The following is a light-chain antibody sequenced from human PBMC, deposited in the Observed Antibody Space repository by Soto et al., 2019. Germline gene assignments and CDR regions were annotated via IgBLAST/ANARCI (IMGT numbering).Light chain of an antibody. CDR3: QQSSSNPLT. J-gene: IGKJ4*01. CDR2: SAS. V-gene: IGKV1-39*01. CDR1: QSISSY. Sequence: DIQMTQSPSSLSASVGDRVIITCRASQSISSYLNWYQQKPGKAPNLLIYSASSLHSGVPSRFSGSGSGTDFSLIISILQPEDFATYYCQQSSSNPLTFGCGTRVE.